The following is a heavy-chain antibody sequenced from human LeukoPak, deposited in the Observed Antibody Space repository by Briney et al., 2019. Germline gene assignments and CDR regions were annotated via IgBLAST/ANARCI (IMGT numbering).Heavy chain of an antibody. Sequence: GGSLRLSCAASGFTFSSYGMHWVRQAPGKGLEWVAVISYDGSNKYYADSVKGRFTISRDNSKNTLYLQMNSLRAEDTAVYYCARVSFDWLLSLHDAFDIWGQGTMVTVSS. J-gene: IGHJ3*02. CDR2: ISYDGSNK. V-gene: IGHV3-30*03. CDR1: GFTFSSYG. D-gene: IGHD3-9*01. CDR3: ARVSFDWLLSLHDAFDI.